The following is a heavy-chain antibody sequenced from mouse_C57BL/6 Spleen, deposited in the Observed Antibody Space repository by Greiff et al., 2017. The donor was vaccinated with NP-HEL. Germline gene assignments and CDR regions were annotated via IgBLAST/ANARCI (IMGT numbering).Heavy chain of an antibody. Sequence: QVQLQQPGTELVKPGASVKLSCKASGYTFTSYWMHWVKQRPGQGLEWIGNINPSNGGTNYNEKFKSKATLTVDKSSSTAYMQLSSLTSEDSAVYYCARWPYDYFYWYFDVWGTGTTVTVSS. CDR2: INPSNGGT. CDR3: ARWPYDYFYWYFDV. CDR1: GYTFTSYW. V-gene: IGHV1-53*01. J-gene: IGHJ1*03. D-gene: IGHD2-4*01.